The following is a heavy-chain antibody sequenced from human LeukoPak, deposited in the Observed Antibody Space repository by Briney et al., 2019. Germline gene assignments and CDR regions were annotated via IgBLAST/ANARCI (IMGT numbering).Heavy chain of an antibody. V-gene: IGHV1-69*04. CDR1: GGSFTSYA. J-gene: IGHJ2*01. CDR2: FIPMLGIA. CDR3: ASVRGAYNQGYWYFDL. Sequence: SVKVSCKASGGSFTSYAFSWVRQAPGQGLEWMGRFIPMLGIANFPQRFRDRVSLSADMSTSTAYMELSSLRSEDTAMYYCASVRGAYNQGYWYFDLWGRGTLVSVSS. D-gene: IGHD5-24*01.